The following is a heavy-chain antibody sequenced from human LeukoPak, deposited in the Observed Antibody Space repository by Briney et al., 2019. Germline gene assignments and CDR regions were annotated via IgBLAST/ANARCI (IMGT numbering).Heavy chain of an antibody. J-gene: IGHJ5*02. D-gene: IGHD6-19*01. V-gene: IGHV3-23*01. CDR3: AKDLSRGVAADWFDP. Sequence: GGSLRLSCAASVFTFCIYDVSGVREALEGGVEWGSSISDRSGSRYYEDSVKGRFTISRDNSKNTLYLQMTNLRAADTDVYYCAKDLSRGVAADWFDPWDQGSLVTVSS. CDR2: ISDRSGSR. CDR1: VFTFCIYD.